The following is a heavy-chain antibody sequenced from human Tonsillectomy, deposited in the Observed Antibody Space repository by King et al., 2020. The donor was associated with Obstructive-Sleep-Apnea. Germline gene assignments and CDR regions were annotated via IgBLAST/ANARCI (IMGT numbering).Heavy chain of an antibody. CDR1: GASISSSNW. V-gene: IGHV4-4*02. CDR2: IFRSGST. CDR3: ARAGDWYLYYGMDV. Sequence: VQLQESGPGLVKPSGTLSLTCAVSGASISSSNWWSWVRQPPGKGLEWIGEIFRSGSTNYNPSLKSRVTMSVDKSKNQFSLKLSSVTAADTAVYYCARAGDWYLYYGMDVWDQGTTVTVSS. J-gene: IGHJ6*02. D-gene: IGHD3-9*01.